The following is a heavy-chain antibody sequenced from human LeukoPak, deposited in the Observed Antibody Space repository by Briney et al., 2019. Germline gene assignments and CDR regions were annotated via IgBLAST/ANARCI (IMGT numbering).Heavy chain of an antibody. Sequence: SETLSLTCTVSGGSISSYYWSWIRQPPGKGLEWIGYIYYSGSTNYNPSLKSRVTISVDTSKNQFSLKLSSVTAADTAVYYCARAIFGVVLDYRGQGTLVTVSS. CDR1: GGSISSYY. J-gene: IGHJ4*02. D-gene: IGHD3-3*01. CDR2: IYYSGST. V-gene: IGHV4-59*01. CDR3: ARAIFGVVLDY.